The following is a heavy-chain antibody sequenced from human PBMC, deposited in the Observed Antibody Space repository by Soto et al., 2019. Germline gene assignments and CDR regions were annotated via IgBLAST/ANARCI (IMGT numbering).Heavy chain of an antibody. CDR2: ISYDGSNK. D-gene: IGHD3-22*01. Sequence: PGGSLRLSCAASGFTFISYAMHWVRQAPGKGLEWVAVISYDGSNKYYADSVKGRFTISRDNSKNTLYLQMNSLRAEDTAVYYCARDSGYYYFDYWGQGTLVTVYS. J-gene: IGHJ4*02. CDR3: ARDSGYYYFDY. V-gene: IGHV3-30-3*01. CDR1: GFTFISYA.